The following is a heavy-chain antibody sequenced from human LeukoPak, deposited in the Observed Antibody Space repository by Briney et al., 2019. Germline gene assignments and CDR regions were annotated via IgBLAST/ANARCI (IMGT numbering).Heavy chain of an antibody. CDR2: IYHSGSA. D-gene: IGHD4-11*01. Sequence: SETLSLTCTVSGGSISSYYWSWIRQPPGKGLEWIGYIYHSGSAYYNPSLKSRVTISVDRSKNQFSLKLSSVTAADTAVFYCARVREAYTNPFFDYWGQGTLVTVSS. J-gene: IGHJ4*02. CDR1: GGSISSYY. V-gene: IGHV4-59*12. CDR3: ARVREAYTNPFFDY.